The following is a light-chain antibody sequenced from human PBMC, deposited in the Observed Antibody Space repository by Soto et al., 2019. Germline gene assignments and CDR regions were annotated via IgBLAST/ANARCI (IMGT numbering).Light chain of an antibody. J-gene: IGKJ4*01. CDR2: KAS. CDR3: XXXXXXPXT. V-gene: IGKV1-5*03. Sequence: DIQMTQSPSTLSASVGDRVTITCRASQSIDNWLAWYQQKPGKAPKLLIYKASSLESGVPSRFSGSGSGTXFTLXXXSXXPDXXXXXXXXXXXXXPXTFGGGTKVEIK. CDR1: QSIDNW.